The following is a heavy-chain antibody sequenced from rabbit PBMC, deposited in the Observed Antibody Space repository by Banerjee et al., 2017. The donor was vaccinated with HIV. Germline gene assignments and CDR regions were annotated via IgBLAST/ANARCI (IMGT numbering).Heavy chain of an antibody. CDR2: INAVTGKA. J-gene: IGHJ6*01. CDR1: GFSFSNKAV. CDR3: ARDTGSSFSSYGMDL. D-gene: IGHD8-1*01. V-gene: IGHV1S45*01. Sequence: ELVESGGGLVQPGGSLTLTCKASGFSFSNKAVMCWVRQAPGKGLEWIACINAVTGKAVYASWAKGRFTFSKTSSTTVTLQMTSLTAADTATYFCARDTGSSFSSYGMDLWGQGTLVTVS.